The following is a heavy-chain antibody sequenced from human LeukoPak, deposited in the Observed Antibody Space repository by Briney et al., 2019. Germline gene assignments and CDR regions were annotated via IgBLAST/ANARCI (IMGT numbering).Heavy chain of an antibody. CDR1: GYTLTELS. D-gene: IGHD3-9*01. CDR3: ATDILTGYYYFDY. Sequence: GASVKVSCKVSGYTLTELSMHWVRQAPGKGLEWMGGFDPEGGETIYAQKFQGRVTMTEDTSTDTAYMELSSLRSGDTAVYYCATDILTGYYYFDYWGQGTLVTVSS. CDR2: FDPEGGET. V-gene: IGHV1-24*01. J-gene: IGHJ4*02.